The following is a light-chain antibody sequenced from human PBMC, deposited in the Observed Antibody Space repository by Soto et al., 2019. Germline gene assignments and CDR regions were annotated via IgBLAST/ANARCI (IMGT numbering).Light chain of an antibody. Sequence: DIQMTQSPSTLSASVGDRVTITCRASQSISSWLAWYQQKPGKAPKLLIYKASSLESGVPSGFSGSGSGTEFTLTISSLQPDDFATYYCQQYNSYLTFGGGTKVDI. CDR1: QSISSW. V-gene: IGKV1-5*03. CDR3: QQYNSYLT. CDR2: KAS. J-gene: IGKJ4*01.